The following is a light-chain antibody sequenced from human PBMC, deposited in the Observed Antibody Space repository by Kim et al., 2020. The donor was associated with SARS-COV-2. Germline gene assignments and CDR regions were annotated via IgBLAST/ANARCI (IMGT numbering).Light chain of an antibody. V-gene: IGKV3-20*01. Sequence: SLSPGERATLSCRVSQSVSSSYLTWYQQKPGQAPRLLIYGASSRATGIPDRFSGSGSGTDFTLTISRLEPEDFAVYYCQHYDNSPLFGQGTKLEI. CDR3: QHYDNSPL. CDR1: QSVSSSY. CDR2: GAS. J-gene: IGKJ2*01.